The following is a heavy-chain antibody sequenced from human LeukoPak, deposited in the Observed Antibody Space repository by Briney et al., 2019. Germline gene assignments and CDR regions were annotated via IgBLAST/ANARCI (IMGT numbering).Heavy chain of an antibody. Sequence: GGSLRLSCATSGFTFNLAWMSWVRQAPGKGLEWVGRIKRNTQGATTDYAAAVKGRFTISRDDSKNTLYLQMNSLKIEDTGVYYCTTHPGYESYWGQGTLVTVSS. J-gene: IGHJ4*02. CDR3: TTHPGYESY. CDR1: GFTFNLAW. V-gene: IGHV3-15*01. CDR2: IKRNTQGATT. D-gene: IGHD2-15*01.